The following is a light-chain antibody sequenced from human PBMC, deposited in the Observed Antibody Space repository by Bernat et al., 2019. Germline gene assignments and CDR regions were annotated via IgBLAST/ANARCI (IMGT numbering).Light chain of an antibody. Sequence: QSALTQPASVSGSPGQSITISCTGTSSDVGGYNLVSWYQQHPGKAPKLMIYEGSKRPSGISNRFSGSKSDNTASLTISGLQAEDEAEYYCCSYAGSSIWVFGGGTKVTVL. V-gene: IGLV2-23*01. J-gene: IGLJ3*02. CDR2: EGS. CDR3: CSYAGSSIWV. CDR1: SSDVGGYNL.